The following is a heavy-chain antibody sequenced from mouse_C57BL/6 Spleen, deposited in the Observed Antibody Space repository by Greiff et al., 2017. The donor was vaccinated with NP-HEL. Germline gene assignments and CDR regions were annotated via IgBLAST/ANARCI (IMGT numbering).Heavy chain of an antibody. V-gene: IGHV1-59*01. D-gene: IGHD5-1*01. CDR2: IDPSDSYT. CDR3: ARYLHAMDY. Sequence: VQLQQSGAELVRPGTSVKLSCKASGYTFTSYWMHWVKQRPGQGLEWIGVIDPSDSYTNYNQKFKGKATLTVDTSSSTAYMQLSSLTSEDSAVYYCARYLHAMDYWGQGTSVTVSS. CDR1: GYTFTSYW. J-gene: IGHJ4*01.